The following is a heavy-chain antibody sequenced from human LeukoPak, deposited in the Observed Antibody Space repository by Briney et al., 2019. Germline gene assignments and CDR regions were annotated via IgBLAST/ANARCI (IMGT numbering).Heavy chain of an antibody. D-gene: IGHD4/OR15-4a*01. CDR3: ARDHDYGPDY. V-gene: IGHV1-2*02. CDR2: IKPDSGAT. J-gene: IGHJ4*02. Sequence: ASLKLSCKTSGYSFTVHYLRWLRQAPGQGLEWMGWIKPDSGATNFAQNFRGRVTMTSDTSINTAYMELSSLTSDDTAMYYCARDHDYGPDYWGQGTLVTVSA. CDR1: GYSFTVHY.